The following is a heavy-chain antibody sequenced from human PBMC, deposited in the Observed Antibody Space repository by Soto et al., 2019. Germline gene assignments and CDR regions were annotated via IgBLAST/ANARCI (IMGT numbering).Heavy chain of an antibody. CDR2: INHSGST. CDR1: GGSFSGCY. J-gene: IGHJ6*02. Sequence: SETLSLTCAVYGGSFSGCYWSWIRQPPGKGLEWIGEINHSGSTNYNPSLKSRVTISVDTSKNQFSLKLSSVTAADTAVYYCARFRGSYGMDVWGQGTTVT. CDR3: ARFRGSYGMDV. V-gene: IGHV4-34*01. D-gene: IGHD3-10*01.